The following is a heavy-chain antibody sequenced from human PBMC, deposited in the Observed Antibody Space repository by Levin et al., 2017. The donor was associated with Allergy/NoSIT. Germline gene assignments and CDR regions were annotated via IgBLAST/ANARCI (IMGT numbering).Heavy chain of an antibody. V-gene: IGHV3-23*01. J-gene: IGHJ4*02. CDR3: AKDSPVGSY. D-gene: IGHD1-26*01. CDR1: GFTLSNYG. Sequence: GGSLRLSCAASGFTLSNYGMSWVRQSPGKGLEWVSSISGGGASTYYADSVKGRFTISRDNSKNTLYLQMNSLRADDTAVYYCAKDSPVGSYWGQGTLVTVSS. CDR2: ISGGGAST.